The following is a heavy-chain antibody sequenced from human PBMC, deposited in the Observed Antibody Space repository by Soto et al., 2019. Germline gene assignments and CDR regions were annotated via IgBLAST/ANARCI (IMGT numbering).Heavy chain of an antibody. CDR3: VRLIGNSWLDF. V-gene: IGHV6-1*01. J-gene: IGHJ5*01. Sequence: SQTLSLTFPISGDSVSSSSVTRNWVRHSPSGGLEWLGRTYYRSKWYNDYAESVKSRITINPDTSKNQFSLHLNSVTPEDAAVYYCVRLIGNSWLDFWGQGTLVTVSS. CDR2: TYYRSKWYN. CDR1: GDSVSSSSVT. D-gene: IGHD1-26*01.